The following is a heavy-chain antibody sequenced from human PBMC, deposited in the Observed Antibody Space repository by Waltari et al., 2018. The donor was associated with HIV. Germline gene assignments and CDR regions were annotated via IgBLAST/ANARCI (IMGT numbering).Heavy chain of an antibody. D-gene: IGHD2-21*01. J-gene: IGHJ4*02. CDR2: ISGSGGST. Sequence: EVQLLESGGGLVQPGGSLRLSCAASGFTFSSYAMRWVRQAPGKGLEWVSFISGSGGSTYYADSVKGRFTISRDNSKNTLYLQMNSLRAEDTAVYYCAKDNRDPLGTLWYWGQGTLVTVSS. CDR3: AKDNRDPLGTLWY. V-gene: IGHV3-23*01. CDR1: GFTFSSYA.